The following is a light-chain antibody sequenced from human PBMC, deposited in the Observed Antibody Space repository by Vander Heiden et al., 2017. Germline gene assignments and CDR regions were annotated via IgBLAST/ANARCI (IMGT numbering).Light chain of an antibody. Sequence: EIVLTQSPGTLSLSPGERSTLSCMASQSVRSSYLAWYQQKPGQAPTLLIYGASSRATGIPDRFSGSGSGTDFTLTISRLEPEDFPVYYCQQYGSSPQTFGQGTKVEIK. CDR2: GAS. CDR1: QSVRSSY. J-gene: IGKJ1*01. V-gene: IGKV3-20*01. CDR3: QQYGSSPQT.